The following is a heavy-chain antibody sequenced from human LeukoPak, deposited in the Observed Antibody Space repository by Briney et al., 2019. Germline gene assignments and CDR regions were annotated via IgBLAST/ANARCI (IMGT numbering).Heavy chain of an antibody. V-gene: IGHV3-7*04. Sequence: GGSLRLSCAASGFTFSSYWISWVRHGPGQGLEWVANMKQDESEKYYVDPLKGRFTISRDNAKNSLYLQMNSLRAEDTAVYYCAREGANGDYIAAGLATYWGQGTLVTVSS. D-gene: IGHD4-17*01. CDR1: GFTFSSYW. J-gene: IGHJ4*02. CDR2: MKQDESEK. CDR3: AREGANGDYIAAGLATY.